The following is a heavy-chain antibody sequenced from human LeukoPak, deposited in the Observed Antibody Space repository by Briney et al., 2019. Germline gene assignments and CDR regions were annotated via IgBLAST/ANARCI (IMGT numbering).Heavy chain of an antibody. CDR1: GFSFSDYA. V-gene: IGHV3-30*02. J-gene: IGHJ6*03. CDR2: IRYDGSNK. Sequence: GGSLRLSCAASGFSFSDYAIYWVRQTPGKGLEWVAFIRYDGSNKIYADSVKGRFTISRDNSYNTVYLQMNSLRAEDTAVYYCARGAYHMDVWGKGTTVTVSS. CDR3: ARGAYHMDV.